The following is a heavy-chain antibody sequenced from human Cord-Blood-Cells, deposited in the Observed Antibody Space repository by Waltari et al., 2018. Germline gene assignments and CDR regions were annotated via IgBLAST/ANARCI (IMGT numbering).Heavy chain of an antibody. J-gene: IGHJ6*02. CDR3: ARDPMRGVASISYSQAHYYYGMDV. CDR2: IYHSGST. V-gene: IGHV4-38-2*02. D-gene: IGHD5-12*01. Sequence: QVQLQESGPGLVKPSETLSLTCAVSGYSISSGYYCGWIRQPPGRGLEWIGSIYHSGSTYYNPSLKSRVTISVDTSKNQFSLKLSSVTAADTAVYYCARDPMRGVASISYSQAHYYYGMDVWGQGTTVTVSS. CDR1: GYSISSGYY.